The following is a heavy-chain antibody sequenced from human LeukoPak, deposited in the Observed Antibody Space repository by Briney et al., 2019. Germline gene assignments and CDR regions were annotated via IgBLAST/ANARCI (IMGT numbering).Heavy chain of an antibody. Sequence: PGGSLRLSCAASGFTVSKSWMSWVRQAPGKGLEWVGRIRSKGDGGTTDHAAPVKGRFTISRDDSKNTLNLQMNSLRAEDTAVYYCASYGDYGEFRYWGQGTLVTVSS. CDR2: IRSKGDGGTT. D-gene: IGHD4-17*01. V-gene: IGHV3-15*01. CDR1: GFTVSKSW. J-gene: IGHJ4*02. CDR3: ASYGDYGEFRY.